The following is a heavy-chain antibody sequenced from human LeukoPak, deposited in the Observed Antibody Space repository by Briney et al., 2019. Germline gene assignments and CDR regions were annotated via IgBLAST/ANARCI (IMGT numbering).Heavy chain of an antibody. CDR1: GYTSTDYY. CDR3: ARRRSRAFDI. J-gene: IGHJ3*02. V-gene: IGHV1-2*06. CDR2: INPNSGDT. Sequence: ASVKVSCKASGYTSTDYYIHWVRQAPGQGLEWMGRINPNSGDTNYAQNFQGRVTMTRDTSISTAYMELSRLRSDDTAVYYCARRRSRAFDIWGQGTMVTVSS. D-gene: IGHD5-24*01.